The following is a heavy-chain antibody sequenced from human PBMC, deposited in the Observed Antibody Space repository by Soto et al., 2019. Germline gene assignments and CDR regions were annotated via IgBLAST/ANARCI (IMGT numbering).Heavy chain of an antibody. V-gene: IGHV3-30-3*01. D-gene: IGHD4-17*01. Sequence: QVQLVESGGGVVQPGRSLRLSCAASGFTFSSYAMHWVRQAPGKGLEWVAVISYDGSNKYYADSVKGRFTISRDNSKNSRYLQMNSLRAEDTAVYYCARVPHPHPYGDYIDYWGQGTLVTVSS. CDR3: ARVPHPHPYGDYIDY. CDR1: GFTFSSYA. J-gene: IGHJ4*02. CDR2: ISYDGSNK.